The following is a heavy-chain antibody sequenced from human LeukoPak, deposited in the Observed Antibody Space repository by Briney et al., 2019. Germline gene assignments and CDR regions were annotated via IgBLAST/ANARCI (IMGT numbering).Heavy chain of an antibody. CDR2: ISSSSSYV. D-gene: IGHD1-26*01. V-gene: IGHV3-21*01. Sequence: GGSLRLSCAASGFTFTNYAMNWVRQAPGKGLEWVSSISSSSSYVYYADSAKGRFTISRDNAKNSLYLEMNSLRAEDTAVYYCARRGSYYRVDNWGQGTLVTVSS. CDR1: GFTFTNYA. CDR3: ARRGSYYRVDN. J-gene: IGHJ4*02.